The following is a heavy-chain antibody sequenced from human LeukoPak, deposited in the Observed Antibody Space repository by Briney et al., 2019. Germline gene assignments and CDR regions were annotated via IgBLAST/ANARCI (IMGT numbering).Heavy chain of an antibody. J-gene: IGHJ3*02. Sequence: PGGSLRLSCAASGFTFSSYAMSWVRQAPGKGLEWVSAISRGGKTYYADSLKGRFIISRDDSKNNVFLQVNSLRAEDTALYYCARETTVTFPDAFDIWGRGTMVTVSS. CDR3: ARETTVTFPDAFDI. CDR1: GFTFSSYA. CDR2: ISRGGKT. D-gene: IGHD4-17*01. V-gene: IGHV3-23*01.